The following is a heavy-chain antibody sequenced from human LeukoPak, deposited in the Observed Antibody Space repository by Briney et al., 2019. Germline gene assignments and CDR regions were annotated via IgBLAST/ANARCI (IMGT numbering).Heavy chain of an antibody. CDR1: GFTFSSYA. Sequence: GGSLRLSCAASGFTFSSYAMSWVRQAPGKGLEWVSAISGSGGSTYYADSVKGRFTISRDNSKNALYLQMNSLTPEDTAVYYCAERDAAGLDYWGQGTLVTVSS. V-gene: IGHV3-23*01. J-gene: IGHJ4*02. CDR3: AERDAAGLDY. CDR2: ISGSGGST. D-gene: IGHD6-13*01.